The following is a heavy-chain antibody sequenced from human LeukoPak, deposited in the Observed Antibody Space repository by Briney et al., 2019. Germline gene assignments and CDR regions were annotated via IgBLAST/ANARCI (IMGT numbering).Heavy chain of an antibody. CDR1: GFTVSSNY. D-gene: IGHD4/OR15-4a*01. J-gene: IGHJ4*02. CDR2: VRQAGHT. CDR3: VRRHGGYPNYDFDS. V-gene: IGHV4-38-2*01. Sequence: NAGGSLRLSCAASGFTVSSNYMSWIRQPPGKGLEWIASVRQAGHTYYNPSLTSRITISADTSKNQFSLKVTSVTAADTAVYYCVRRHGGYPNYDFDSWGQGILVIVSS.